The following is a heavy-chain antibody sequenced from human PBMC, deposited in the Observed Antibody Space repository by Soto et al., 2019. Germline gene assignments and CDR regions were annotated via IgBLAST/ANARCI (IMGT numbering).Heavy chain of an antibody. Sequence: GGSLRLSCTASGFTFGDYAMSWFRQAPGKGLEWVGFIRSKAYGGTTEYAASVKGRFTISRDDSKSIAYLQMNSLKTEDTAVYYCTRLGEDLWVELRTNYYYYGMDVWGQGTTVTVSS. D-gene: IGHD1-7*01. J-gene: IGHJ6*02. CDR2: IRSKAYGGTT. V-gene: IGHV3-49*03. CDR3: TRLGEDLWVELRTNYYYYGMDV. CDR1: GFTFGDYA.